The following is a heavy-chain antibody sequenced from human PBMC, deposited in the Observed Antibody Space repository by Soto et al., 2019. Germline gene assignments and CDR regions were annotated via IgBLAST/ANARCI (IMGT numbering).Heavy chain of an antibody. V-gene: IGHV3-23*01. Sequence: EVQLLESGGGLVQPGGSQRLSCAVSGFTFSSYAMSWVRQAPGKGLEWVSAISGSGGSTYYADSVKGRFTISRDNSKNTLYLQMNSLRAEDTAVYYCAKHTKIAAAGTWFDYWGQGTLVTVSS. J-gene: IGHJ5*01. D-gene: IGHD6-13*01. CDR2: ISGSGGST. CDR1: GFTFSSYA. CDR3: AKHTKIAAAGTWFDY.